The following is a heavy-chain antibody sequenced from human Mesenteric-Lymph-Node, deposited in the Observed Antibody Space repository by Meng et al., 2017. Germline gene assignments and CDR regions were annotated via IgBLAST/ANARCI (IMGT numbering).Heavy chain of an antibody. Sequence: QVAWQVAGPRLVRHSGTLSLKCSVSGGSVSSASHYWNWIRQTPGKALEWIGYMYYSGDTNYNPSLKSRVTVSIDTSKNQFSLELTSVTAADTGFYYCARGYSIGEGYFESWGQGALVTVSS. D-gene: IGHD6-19*01. J-gene: IGHJ4*02. CDR1: GGSVSSASHY. CDR3: ARGYSIGEGYFES. CDR2: MYYSGDT. V-gene: IGHV4-61*01.